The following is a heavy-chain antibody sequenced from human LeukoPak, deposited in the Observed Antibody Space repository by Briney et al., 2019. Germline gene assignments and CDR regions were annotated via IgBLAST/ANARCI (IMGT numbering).Heavy chain of an antibody. V-gene: IGHV1-18*01. J-gene: IGHJ5*02. Sequence: ASVKVSCKASGYTFTSYGISWVRQAPGQGLEWMGWISAYNGNTNYAQKLQGRVTMTTDTSTSTAYMELRSLRSDDTAVYYCAREGYGDNAGNWFDPWGQGTLVTVSS. CDR2: ISAYNGNT. D-gene: IGHD4-17*01. CDR3: AREGYGDNAGNWFDP. CDR1: GYTFTSYG.